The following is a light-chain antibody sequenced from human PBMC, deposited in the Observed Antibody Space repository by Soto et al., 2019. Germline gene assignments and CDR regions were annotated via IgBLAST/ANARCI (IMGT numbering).Light chain of an antibody. CDR1: SSNIGAGYD. J-gene: IGLJ2*01. V-gene: IGLV1-40*01. Sequence: QSVLTQPPSVSGAPGQRVTISCTGSSSNIGAGYDVHWYQQLPGTAPKLLIYGNSNRPSGFPDRFSGSKSGTSASLAITGLQAEYEADYYCQSYDSSLSGSYVVVFGGGTKLTVL. CDR2: GNS. CDR3: QSYDSSLSGSYVVV.